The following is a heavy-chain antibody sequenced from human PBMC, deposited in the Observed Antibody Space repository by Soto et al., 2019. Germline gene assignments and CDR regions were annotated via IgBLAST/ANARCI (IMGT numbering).Heavy chain of an antibody. V-gene: IGHV4-4*07. CDR3: ARDDYGSAGMYV. D-gene: IGHD3-10*01. J-gene: IGHJ6*02. CDR1: GDSFSSYY. Sequence: QVQLQESGPGLVKPSETLFLTCTVSGDSFSSYYWSWIRQPAGKGLEWIGRIYPSGTTNYNPSLKSRLTLARGTSKNQCSLRLRSVTAADTAVYFCARDDYGSAGMYVWGQGTTVTVSS. CDR2: IYPSGTT.